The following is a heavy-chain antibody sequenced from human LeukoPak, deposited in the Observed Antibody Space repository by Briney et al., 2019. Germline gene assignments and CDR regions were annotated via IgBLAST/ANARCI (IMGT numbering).Heavy chain of an antibody. Sequence: AETLTLTCAVYGGSFSGYYWSWIRQPPGKGLEWIGEISHSGSNNYNPSLKSRVTISVDTSKNQFSLMLSSVTAADTAVYYCAGILSSTSSVDYWGQGTLVTVSS. CDR3: AGILSSTSSVDY. V-gene: IGHV4-34*01. J-gene: IGHJ4*02. CDR2: ISHSGSN. CDR1: GGSFSGYY. D-gene: IGHD2-2*01.